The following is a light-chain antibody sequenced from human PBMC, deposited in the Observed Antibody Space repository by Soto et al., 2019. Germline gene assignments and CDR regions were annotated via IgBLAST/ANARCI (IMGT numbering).Light chain of an antibody. V-gene: IGKV3-20*01. J-gene: IGKJ1*01. Sequence: EIVLTQSPGTLYLSPGERATLACRASQSVSSSYLAWYQQKPGQAPRLLIYGASRRATGIPDRFSGSGSGTEFTLTISSLRSEDSAIYYCQQYFEWPPMTFGQGTKVEI. CDR2: GAS. CDR3: QQYFEWPPMT. CDR1: QSVSSSY.